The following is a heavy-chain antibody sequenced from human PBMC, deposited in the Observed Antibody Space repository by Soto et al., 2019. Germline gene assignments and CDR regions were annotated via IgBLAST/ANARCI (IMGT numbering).Heavy chain of an antibody. V-gene: IGHV1-24*01. CDR1: GYTLTELS. J-gene: IGHJ3*02. D-gene: IGHD3-3*02. CDR3: ATISTGLSPHDAFDI. CDR2: FDPEDGET. Sequence: ASVKVSCKVSGYTLTELSMHWVRQAPGKGLEWMGGFDPEDGETIYAQKFQGRVTMTEDTSTDTAYMELSSLRSEDTAVYYCATISTGLSPHDAFDIWGQGTMVTVS.